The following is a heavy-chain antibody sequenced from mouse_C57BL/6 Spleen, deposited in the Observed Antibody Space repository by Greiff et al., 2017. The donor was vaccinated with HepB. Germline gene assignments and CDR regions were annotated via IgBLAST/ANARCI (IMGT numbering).Heavy chain of an antibody. CDR2: INPSTGGT. CDR1: GYSFTGYY. D-gene: IGHD2-5*01. Sequence: EVQLVESGPELVKPGASVKISCKASGYSFTGYYMNWVKQSPEKSLEWIGEINPSTGGTTYNQKFKAKATLTVDKSSSTAYMQLKSLTSEDSAVYYCARSVSNYPFAYWGQGTLVTVSA. J-gene: IGHJ3*01. V-gene: IGHV1-42*01. CDR3: ARSVSNYPFAY.